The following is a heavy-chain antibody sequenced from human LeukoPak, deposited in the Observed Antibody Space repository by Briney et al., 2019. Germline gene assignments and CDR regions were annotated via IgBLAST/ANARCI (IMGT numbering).Heavy chain of an antibody. V-gene: IGHV3-48*04. J-gene: IGHJ4*02. CDR3: ARDRSGSYYPFDY. CDR2: ISSSSTI. Sequence: GGSLRLSCAASGFTFSSYSMNWVRQAPGKGLEWVSYISSSSTIYYADSVKGRFTISRDNAKNSLYLQMNSLRAEDTAVYYCARDRSGSYYPFDYWGQGTLVTVSS. CDR1: GFTFSSYS. D-gene: IGHD3-10*01.